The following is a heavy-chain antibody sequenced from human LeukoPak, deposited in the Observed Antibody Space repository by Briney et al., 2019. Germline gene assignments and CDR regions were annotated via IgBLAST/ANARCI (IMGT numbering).Heavy chain of an antibody. J-gene: IGHJ5*01. CDR3: ARASGSYWWFDS. V-gene: IGHV1-2*02. D-gene: IGHD1-26*01. CDR2: VNPNSGDT. Sequence: ASVKVSCKASGYTFTGYYLHWVRQPPAQELEWMGCVNPNSGDTNYAQKFQGSVTMTRDTSISTVYMELSRLRSDDTAVYYCARASGSYWWFDSWGQGTLVTISS. CDR1: GYTFTGYY.